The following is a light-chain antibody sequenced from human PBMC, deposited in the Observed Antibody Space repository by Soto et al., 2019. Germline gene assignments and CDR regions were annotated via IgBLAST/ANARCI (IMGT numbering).Light chain of an antibody. Sequence: EIVLTQSPATLSFAPGERATLSCRASQGVSSYLAWYQQKPGQAPRLLIYDASNRATGIPARFSGSGSGTDFTLTISRLEPDDFAVYYCQRFGTSSWTFGQGTRLEIK. CDR3: QRFGTSSWT. V-gene: IGKV3-11*01. J-gene: IGKJ5*01. CDR1: QGVSSY. CDR2: DAS.